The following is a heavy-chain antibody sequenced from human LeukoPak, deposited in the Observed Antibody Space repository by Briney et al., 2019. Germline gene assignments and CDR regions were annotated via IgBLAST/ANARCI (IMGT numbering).Heavy chain of an antibody. CDR2: INPSGGST. Sequence: ASVKVSCKASGYTFTSYYMHWVRQAPGQGLEWMGIINPSGGSTSYAQKFQGRVTMTRDMSTSTVYMELSSLRSEDTAVYYCARDREVDNFDYWGQGTLVTVSS. CDR1: GYTFTSYY. V-gene: IGHV1-46*01. D-gene: IGHD5-12*01. CDR3: ARDREVDNFDY. J-gene: IGHJ4*02.